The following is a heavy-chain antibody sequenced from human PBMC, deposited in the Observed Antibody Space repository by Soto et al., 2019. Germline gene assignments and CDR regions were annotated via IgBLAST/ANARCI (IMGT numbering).Heavy chain of an antibody. D-gene: IGHD6-19*01. Sequence: EVQLVESGGGLVQRGGSLRLSCAVSGFTSSSYTMNLVRLAPGKGLECISYISLSSSAIYYADSVKGRFTISRDNAKNSLYLQMNCLRDEDAAVYYCARGWYSFDYWGQGVLVTVSS. CDR2: ISLSSSAI. J-gene: IGHJ4*02. CDR1: GFTSSSYT. CDR3: ARGWYSFDY. V-gene: IGHV3-48*02.